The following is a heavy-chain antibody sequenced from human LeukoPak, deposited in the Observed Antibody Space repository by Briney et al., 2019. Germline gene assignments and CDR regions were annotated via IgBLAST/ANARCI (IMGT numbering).Heavy chain of an antibody. CDR2: INPNSGGS. CDR3: ARRLDYGGNTHGY. Sequence: ASVKVSCTASGYTFTGYYIHWVRQAPGQGLEWMGWINPNSGGSNYAQKFQGRVTMTRDTSISTAYLQWSSLTASDTAMCYCARRLDYGGNTHGYWGQGTLGTVSS. J-gene: IGHJ4*02. CDR1: GYTFTGYY. D-gene: IGHD4-23*01. V-gene: IGHV1-2*02.